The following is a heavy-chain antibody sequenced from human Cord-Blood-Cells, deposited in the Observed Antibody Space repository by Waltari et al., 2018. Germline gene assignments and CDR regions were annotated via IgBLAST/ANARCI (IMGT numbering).Heavy chain of an antibody. D-gene: IGHD6-13*01. CDR1: GYTFTGYY. Sequence: QVQLVQSGAEVKKPGASVKVSCKASGYTFTGYYMHWVRPAPGQGLEWMGWINPNSGGTNYAQKFQGWVTMTRDTSISTAYMELSRLRSDDTAVYYCARDQGVNSSSWYGVDWYFDLWGRGTLVTVSS. J-gene: IGHJ2*01. V-gene: IGHV1-2*04. CDR2: INPNSGGT. CDR3: ARDQGVNSSSWYGVDWYFDL.